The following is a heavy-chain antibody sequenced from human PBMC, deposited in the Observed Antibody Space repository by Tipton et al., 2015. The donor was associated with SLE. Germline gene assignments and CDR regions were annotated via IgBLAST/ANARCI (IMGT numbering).Heavy chain of an antibody. Sequence: TLSLTCSVSGGSINNNNYNWGWIRQPPGKGLEWVASISSSGSTYYNPYLKRRVTISIDTSKSQFSLRLDSVTAADTAIYYCARPGYSGYRDAFDIWGQGTMVTVSS. CDR2: ISSSGST. CDR1: GGSINNNNYN. CDR3: ARPGYSGYRDAFDI. V-gene: IGHV4-39*01. D-gene: IGHD5-12*01. J-gene: IGHJ3*02.